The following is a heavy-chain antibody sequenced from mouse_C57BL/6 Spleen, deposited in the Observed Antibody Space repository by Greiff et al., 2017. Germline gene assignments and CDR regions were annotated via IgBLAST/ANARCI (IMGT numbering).Heavy chain of an antibody. Sequence: EVQLQQSGPGLVKPSQSLSLTCSVTGYSITSGYYWNWIRQFPGNKLEWMGYISYDGSNNYNPSLKNRISITRDTSKNQFFLKLNSVTTEDTATYYCAKSYYGNYRHFEVWGTGTTVTASS. V-gene: IGHV3-6*01. CDR3: AKSYYGNYRHFEV. CDR1: GYSITSGYY. D-gene: IGHD2-1*01. J-gene: IGHJ1*03. CDR2: ISYDGSN.